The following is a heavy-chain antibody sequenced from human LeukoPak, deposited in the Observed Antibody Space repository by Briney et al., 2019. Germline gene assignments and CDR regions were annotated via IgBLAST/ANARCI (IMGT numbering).Heavy chain of an antibody. CDR2: ISYDGSNK. D-gene: IGHD3-22*01. CDR1: GFTFSSYG. V-gene: IGHV3-30*18. J-gene: IGHJ4*02. CDR3: AKDEGDYYDSSGYQNYFDY. Sequence: PGGSLRLSCAASGFTFSSYGMHWVRQAPGKGLEWVAAISYDGSNKYYADSVKGRFTISRDNSKNTLYLQMNSLRAEDTAVYYCAKDEGDYYDSSGYQNYFDYWGQGTLVTVSS.